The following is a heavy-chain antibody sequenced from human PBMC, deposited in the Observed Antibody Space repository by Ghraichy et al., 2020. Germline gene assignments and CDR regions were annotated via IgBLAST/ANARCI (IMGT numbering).Heavy chain of an antibody. Sequence: LSLTCAASGFAVSGNYMGWVRQTPGKGLEWVSVIYIGGGTYYEDSVKGRFTISRDNLKNTVYLQINGLRAEDTALYYCARGFDASGTANLNYLDSWGQGTLVTVSS. J-gene: IGHJ4*02. CDR2: IYIGGGT. D-gene: IGHD3-10*01. CDR1: GFAVSGNY. CDR3: ARGFDASGTANLNYLDS. V-gene: IGHV3-53*01.